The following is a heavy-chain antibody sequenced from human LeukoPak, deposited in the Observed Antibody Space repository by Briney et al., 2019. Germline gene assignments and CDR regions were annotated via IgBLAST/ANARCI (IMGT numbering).Heavy chain of an antibody. J-gene: IGHJ4*02. V-gene: IGHV3-23*01. CDR1: GFTFTNYA. CDR2: ISHSGGTS. Sequence: PGGSLRLSCAASGFTFTNYAMSWVRQAPGKGLEWVSGISHSGGTSYYADSVKGRFTISRDNSKDTLYLQMSSLRGEDTAIYYCAKEKYNAWSPYYFGYWGQGTLVTVSS. CDR3: AKEKYNAWSPYYFGY. D-gene: IGHD1-1*01.